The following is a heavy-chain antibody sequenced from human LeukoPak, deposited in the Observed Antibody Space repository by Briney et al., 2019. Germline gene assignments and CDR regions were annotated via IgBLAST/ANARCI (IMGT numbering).Heavy chain of an antibody. J-gene: IGHJ4*02. CDR3: AKSGDGYRFDY. D-gene: IGHD5-24*01. CDR1: GFTFSSEG. Sequence: PGGSLRLSCAASGFTFSSEGMQWVRQAPGKGVEWVAFIRHDGSKKYYADSVKGRFTTSRDNSKNTLDLQMNSLRPEDTAVYYCAKSGDGYRFDYWGQGTLVTVSS. V-gene: IGHV3-30*02. CDR2: IRHDGSKK.